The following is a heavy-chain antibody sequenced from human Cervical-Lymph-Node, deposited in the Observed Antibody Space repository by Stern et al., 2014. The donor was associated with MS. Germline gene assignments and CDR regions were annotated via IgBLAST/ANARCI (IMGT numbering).Heavy chain of an antibody. CDR2: IFHRGDT. J-gene: IGHJ3*02. CDR1: GGSISSSYW. CDR3: ARVYYYGAELDALDI. D-gene: IGHD3-10*01. Sequence: DQLVESGPGLVKPSGTLSLTCAVSGGSISSSYWWAWVRQPPGKGLEWIGEIFHRGDTRYNPSLKSRVTISLDKSKNQFSLKLNSVTAADTAVYYCARVYYYGAELDALDIWGQGTMVTVSS. V-gene: IGHV4-4*02.